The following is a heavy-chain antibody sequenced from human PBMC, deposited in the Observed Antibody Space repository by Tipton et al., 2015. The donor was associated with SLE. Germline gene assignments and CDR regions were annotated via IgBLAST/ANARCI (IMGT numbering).Heavy chain of an antibody. Sequence: TLSLTCTVSGGSISGYYWSWIRQPPGKGLEWIGEINHSGSTNYNPSLKSRVTISVDTSKNQFSLKLSSVTAADTAVYYCARGRRYSSRRYYYGMDVWGQGTTVTVSS. D-gene: IGHD6-13*01. CDR1: GGSISGYY. J-gene: IGHJ6*02. CDR3: ARGRRYSSRRYYYGMDV. CDR2: INHSGST. V-gene: IGHV4-34*01.